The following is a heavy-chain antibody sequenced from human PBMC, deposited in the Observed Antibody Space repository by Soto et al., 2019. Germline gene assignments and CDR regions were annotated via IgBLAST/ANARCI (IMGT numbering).Heavy chain of an antibody. Sequence: QVQLVESGGGVVQPGRSLRLSCAASGFTFSSYGMHWVRQAPGKGLEWVAVIWYDGSNKYYADSVKGRFTISRDNSKNTLYLQMNSLRAEDTAVYYCARDGSGWENYGMDVWSQGTTVTVSS. J-gene: IGHJ6*02. CDR3: ARDGSGWENYGMDV. V-gene: IGHV3-33*01. CDR2: IWYDGSNK. CDR1: GFTFSSYG. D-gene: IGHD6-19*01.